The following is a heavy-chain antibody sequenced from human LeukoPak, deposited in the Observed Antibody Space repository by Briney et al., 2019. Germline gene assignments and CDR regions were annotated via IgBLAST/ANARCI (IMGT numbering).Heavy chain of an antibody. J-gene: IGHJ3*02. D-gene: IGHD1-1*01. CDR3: ARHTGSTGAFDI. CDR2: ISLADSDS. Sequence: GGSLNISCKGSGYSFTGYWIGWVRQMPGKGLDWMGMISLADSDSRSSPSFQGQVTLSIDKSINTASPQWSSLKASDTAMSYCARHTGSTGAFDIWGQGTMVTVSS. V-gene: IGHV5-51*01. CDR1: GYSFTGYW.